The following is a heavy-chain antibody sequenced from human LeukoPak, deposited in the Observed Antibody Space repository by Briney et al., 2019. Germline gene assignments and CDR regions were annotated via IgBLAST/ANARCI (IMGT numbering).Heavy chain of an antibody. CDR1: GFTFSSYA. V-gene: IGHV3-23*01. D-gene: IGHD4-23*01. CDR2: ISGSGGST. CDR3: ARGARKGDDYGGFFDY. J-gene: IGHJ4*02. Sequence: GGSLRLSCAASGFTFSSYAMSWVRQAPGKGLEWVSAISGSGGSTYYADSVKGRFTISRDNSKNTLYLQINSLRTEDTAVYYCARGARKGDDYGGFFDYWGQGILVIVSS.